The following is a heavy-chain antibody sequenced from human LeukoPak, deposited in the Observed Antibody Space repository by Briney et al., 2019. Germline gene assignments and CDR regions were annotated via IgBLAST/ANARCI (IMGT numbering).Heavy chain of an antibody. CDR2: ISSSSSYT. V-gene: IGHV3-21*05. J-gene: IGHJ4*02. D-gene: IGHD4-11*01. CDR1: GFTFSSYA. CDR3: AATTVTRGYYFDY. Sequence: GGSLRLSCAASGFTFSSYAMSWVRQAPGKGLEWVSYISSSSSYTNYADSVKGRFTISRDNAKNSLYLQMNSLRAEDTAVYYCAATTVTRGYYFDYWGQGTLVTVSS.